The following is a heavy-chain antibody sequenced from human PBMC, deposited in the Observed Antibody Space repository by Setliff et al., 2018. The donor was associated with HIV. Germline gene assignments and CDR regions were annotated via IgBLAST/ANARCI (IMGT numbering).Heavy chain of an antibody. Sequence: SETLSLTCTVSGGSISSHYWSWIRQPPGKGLEWIGSIYYSGITNYNPSLKSRVTISVDTSKNQFSLKVSSVTAADTAVYYCARVNRGAFDIWGRGTLVTVSS. CDR3: ARVNRGAFDI. CDR2: IYYSGIT. D-gene: IGHD1-26*01. CDR1: GGSISSHY. V-gene: IGHV4-59*11. J-gene: IGHJ3*02.